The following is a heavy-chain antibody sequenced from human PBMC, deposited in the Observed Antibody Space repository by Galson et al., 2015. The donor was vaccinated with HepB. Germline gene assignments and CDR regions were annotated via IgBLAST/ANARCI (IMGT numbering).Heavy chain of an antibody. CDR3: TTTVLPGEPDIVVVPAAHYYFDY. CDR2: IKSKTDGGTT. V-gene: IGHV3-15*01. D-gene: IGHD2-2*01. Sequence: LRLSCAASGFTFSNAWMSWVRQAPGKGLEWVGRIKSKTDGGTTDYAAPVKGRFTISRDDSKNTLYLQMNSLKTEDTAVYYCTTTVLPGEPDIVVVPAAHYYFDYWGQGTLVTVSS. J-gene: IGHJ4*02. CDR1: GFTFSNAW.